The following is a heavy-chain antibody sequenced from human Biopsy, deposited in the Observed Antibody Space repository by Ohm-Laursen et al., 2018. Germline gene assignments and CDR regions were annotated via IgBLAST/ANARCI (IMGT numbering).Heavy chain of an antibody. CDR2: ISASGNHI. CDR1: GFSSSSYW. Sequence: SLRLSCTASGFSSSSYWMHRVRQAPGKGLEWVSSISASGNHIYYTDSVKGRFTVSRDNGKNSVYLQMNSLRVEDTAVYYCARDGEAKYCKHGVCPSDFWGQGTLVTVSS. D-gene: IGHD2-8*01. V-gene: IGHV3-21*01. CDR3: ARDGEAKYCKHGVCPSDF. J-gene: IGHJ4*02.